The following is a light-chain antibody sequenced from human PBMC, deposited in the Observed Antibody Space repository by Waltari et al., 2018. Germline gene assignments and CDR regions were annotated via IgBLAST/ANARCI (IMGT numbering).Light chain of an antibody. CDR3: QTWGSGSQA. CDR1: SGHTNYA. Sequence: QVVLTQSPSASASLGASVKLTCTLDSGHTNYAIACHQKQPEKGPLFLLSVKSDGSHTRGDGIPNRFSGSSSGAERYLTISSLQSEDEADYYCQTWGSGSQAFGGGTKLTVL. J-gene: IGLJ3*02. V-gene: IGLV4-69*01. CDR2: VKSDGSH.